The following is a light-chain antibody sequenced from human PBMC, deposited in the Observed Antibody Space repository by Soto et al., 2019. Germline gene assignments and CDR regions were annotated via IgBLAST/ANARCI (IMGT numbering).Light chain of an antibody. Sequence: EVVLTQSPVTLSLSPGERATLSCRASQSVSSPYLAWYQQKPGQPPRLLIYGASSRATDIPDRFIGSGSGTESTLTIARLAPGDFAMYYCEQYGSSPFTFGPGTKVDI. CDR3: EQYGSSPFT. CDR1: QSVSSPY. CDR2: GAS. V-gene: IGKV3-20*01. J-gene: IGKJ3*01.